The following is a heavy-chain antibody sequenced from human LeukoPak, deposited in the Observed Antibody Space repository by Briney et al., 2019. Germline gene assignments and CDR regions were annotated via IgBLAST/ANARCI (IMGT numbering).Heavy chain of an antibody. CDR1: GFTFNRYG. CDR3: ARTILEYSISSGYMDV. J-gene: IGHJ6*03. V-gene: IGHV3-30*03. Sequence: GGTLRLSCAASGFTFNRYGMSWVRQAPGKGLEWVAVISYDGSNKYYADSVKGRFTISRDNSKNTLYLQMDSLRAEDTAVYYCARTILEYSISSGYMDVWGKGTTVSVSS. D-gene: IGHD6-6*01. CDR2: ISYDGSNK.